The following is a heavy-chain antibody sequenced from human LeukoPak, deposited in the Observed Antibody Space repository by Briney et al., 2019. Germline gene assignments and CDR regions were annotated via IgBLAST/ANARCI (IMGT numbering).Heavy chain of an antibody. D-gene: IGHD6-13*01. V-gene: IGHV3-23*01. CDR2: ISGSGGST. CDR1: GFTFSSYA. Sequence: PGGSLRLSCAASGFTFSSYAMSWVRQAPGKGLEWVSAISGSGGSTYYADSVKGRFTISRDNSKNTLYLQMNSLRAEDTAVYYCAGGTPKYSSSWYPFDYWGQGTLVTVSS. J-gene: IGHJ4*02. CDR3: AGGTPKYSSSWYPFDY.